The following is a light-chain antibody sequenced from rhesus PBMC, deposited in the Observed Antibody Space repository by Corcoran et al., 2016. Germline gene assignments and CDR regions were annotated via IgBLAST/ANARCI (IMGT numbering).Light chain of an antibody. CDR1: QGISSS. Sequence: DIQMTQSPSSLSASVGDRVTITCRASQGISSSLNWYQQKPGKAPNLLIYYTNRLDKGVPSRFRGSGSGTDFTLIIRSLKPEDFASYYFQQYDSLPYSFGQGTKVGIE. CDR3: QQYDSLPYS. J-gene: IGKJ2*01. V-gene: IGKV1-32*05. CDR2: YTN.